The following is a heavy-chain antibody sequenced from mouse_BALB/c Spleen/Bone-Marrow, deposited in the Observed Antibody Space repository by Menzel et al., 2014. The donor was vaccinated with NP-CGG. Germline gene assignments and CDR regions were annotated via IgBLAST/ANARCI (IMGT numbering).Heavy chain of an antibody. CDR3: AREGYGRYFDY. V-gene: IGHV1S56*01. D-gene: IGHD2-14*01. CDR1: GYTFTSYY. CDR2: IYPGNVNT. Sequence: QVQLQQSGPELVKPGASVMISCKASGYTFTSYYIHWVKQRPGQGLEWIGWIYPGNVNTKYNEKFKGKATLTADKSSSTAYMQLSSLTSEDSAAYFCAREGYGRYFDYWGQGTTLTVSS. J-gene: IGHJ2*01.